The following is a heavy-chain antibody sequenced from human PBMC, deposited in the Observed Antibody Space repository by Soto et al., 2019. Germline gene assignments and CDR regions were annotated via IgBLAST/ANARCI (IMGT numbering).Heavy chain of an antibody. CDR3: ARFQFCSGNDCYRPFDR. CDR2: VYSTGAT. V-gene: IGHV4-59*01. CDR1: GGSFSSYY. Sequence: SETLSLTCTVSGGSFSSYYWNWMRQPPGEGLEWLGFVYSTGATRYSPSLNGRVTMSVDTSKDQFSLILTSVTAADTAIYYCARFQFCSGNDCYRPFDRWGQGTMVTVSS. D-gene: IGHD2-15*01. J-gene: IGHJ3*01.